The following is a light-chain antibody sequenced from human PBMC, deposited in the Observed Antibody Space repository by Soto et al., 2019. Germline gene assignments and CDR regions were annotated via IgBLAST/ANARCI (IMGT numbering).Light chain of an antibody. Sequence: EVVLTQSPGTLSLSPWERVTLSCRASQSISGSYLAWYQQKRGQAPRLLVYGATTRATGIPDRFSGSASGTDFTLTIRRLEPEDLAVYFCQQYGNSPQSFGPGNKVDI. V-gene: IGKV3-20*01. CDR2: GAT. CDR1: QSISGSY. CDR3: QQYGNSPQS. J-gene: IGKJ3*01.